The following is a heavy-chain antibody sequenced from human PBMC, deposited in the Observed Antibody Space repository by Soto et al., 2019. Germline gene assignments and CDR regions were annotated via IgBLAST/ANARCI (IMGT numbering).Heavy chain of an antibody. J-gene: IGHJ4*02. Sequence: QVQLVQSGAEVKKPGSSVRVSCKASGGTFSSFAMSWVRQAPGQGLEWIGGIIPIFGTPYYAQNFQGRVTIAADESTSTAYIELSSLRSEDTAVYYCTVGATEGGTFGYWGQGTLVTVSS. V-gene: IGHV1-69*01. CDR2: IIPIFGTP. CDR1: GGTFSSFA. D-gene: IGHD1-26*01. CDR3: TVGATEGGTFGY.